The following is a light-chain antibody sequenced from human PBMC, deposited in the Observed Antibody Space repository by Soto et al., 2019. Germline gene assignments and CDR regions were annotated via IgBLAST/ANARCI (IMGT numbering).Light chain of an antibody. V-gene: IGLV2-14*03. CDR2: EIS. CDR3: FSYTSRGTYV. J-gene: IGLJ1*01. Sequence: QSALTQPASVSGSPGQSITISCTGTSSDVGNYKYVSWYQQHPGKAPNLMIYEISNRPSGVSNRFSGSKSGNTASLTISGLQAGDGTEYYCFSYTSRGTYVFGTGTKLTVL. CDR1: SSDVGNYKY.